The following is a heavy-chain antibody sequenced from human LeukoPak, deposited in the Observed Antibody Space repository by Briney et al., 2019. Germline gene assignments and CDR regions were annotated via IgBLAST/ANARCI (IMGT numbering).Heavy chain of an antibody. Sequence: GASVKISCKASGYTFTSYYMHWVRQAPGQGLEWMGLINPSGGSTRYAQKFQGRVTVTRDTSTSTLYMEVSSLRSQDTAVYYCARESYYYDSSGYYRLYCFDYWGQGTLVTVSP. CDR1: GYTFTSYY. CDR3: ARESYYYDSSGYYRLYCFDY. D-gene: IGHD3-22*01. J-gene: IGHJ4*02. V-gene: IGHV1-46*01. CDR2: INPSGGST.